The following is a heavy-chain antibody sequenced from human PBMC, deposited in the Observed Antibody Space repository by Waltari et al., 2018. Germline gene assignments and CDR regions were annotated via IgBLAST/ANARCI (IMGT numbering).Heavy chain of an antibody. CDR3: ASMWVRGVIIGFNYGMDV. CDR1: GYTFTSYA. Sequence: QVQLVQSGAEVKKPGASVKVSCKASGYTFTSYAMHWVRQAPGQRLEWMGWINAGNGNTKYSQKFQGRVTITRDTSASTAYMELSSLRSEDTAVYYCASMWVRGVIIGFNYGMDVWGQGTMVTVSS. J-gene: IGHJ6*02. CDR2: INAGNGNT. D-gene: IGHD3-10*01. V-gene: IGHV1-3*01.